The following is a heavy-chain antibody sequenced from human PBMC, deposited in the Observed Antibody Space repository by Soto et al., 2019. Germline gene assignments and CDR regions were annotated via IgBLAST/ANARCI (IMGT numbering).Heavy chain of an antibody. D-gene: IGHD7-27*01. CDR3: ERGANWGSAYIDWYLDL. CDR1: GFTFSSYA. J-gene: IGHJ2*01. CDR2: ISSNGGST. Sequence: EVQLVESGEGLVQPGGSLRLSCAASGFTFSSYAMHWVRQAPGKGLEYVSAISSNGGSTYYADSVKGRFTISRDNSTYEVYLQMVSLRSDDMAVYYSERGANWGSAYIDWYLDLWGRGTLVTVAS. V-gene: IGHV3-64*02.